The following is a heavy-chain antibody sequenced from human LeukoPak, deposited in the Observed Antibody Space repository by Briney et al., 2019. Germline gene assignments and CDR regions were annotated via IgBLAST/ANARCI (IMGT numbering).Heavy chain of an antibody. CDR1: GFTFSNYW. CDR2: INPDGGRI. V-gene: IGHV3-74*01. J-gene: IGHJ3*02. CDR3: ARDQIPLGTLDAFDI. Sequence: GGSLRLSCAASGFTFSNYWMHWVRQAPGKGLVWVSRINPDGGRISYADSVQGRFTISRDNAKNSLYLQMNSLRAEDTAVYYCARDQIPLGTLDAFDIWGQGTMVTVSS.